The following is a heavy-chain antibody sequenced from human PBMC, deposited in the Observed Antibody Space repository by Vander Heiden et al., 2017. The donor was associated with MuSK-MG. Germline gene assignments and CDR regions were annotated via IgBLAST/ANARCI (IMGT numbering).Heavy chain of an antibody. J-gene: IGHJ4*02. CDR3: AKVNGATTPYM. D-gene: IGHD1-1*01. CDR1: GVTLSSYD. CDR2: IRGNDGNT. V-gene: IGHV3-23*01. Sequence: EVQLLESGGGLVQPGGSLRLSCAASGVTLSSYDMSWVRQAPGKGLEWVSAIRGNDGNTYYADSVKGRFTISRDNSKNTLYLQMNSLRAEDTAMYYCAKVNGATTPYMWGPGTLVTVSS.